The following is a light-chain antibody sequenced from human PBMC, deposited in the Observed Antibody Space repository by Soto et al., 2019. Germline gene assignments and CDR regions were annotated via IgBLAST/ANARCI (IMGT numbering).Light chain of an antibody. CDR1: QTISSW. J-gene: IGKJ1*01. V-gene: IGKV1-5*03. Sequence: LHMXQXPSTXYGSXXXXVXXTWRASQTISSWLAWYQQKPGIAPKLLIYKASTLKSGVPSRFSGSGSGTEFTLTISSLQPDDFAPYYCQHYNSSSEAFGQGT. CDR2: KAS. CDR3: QHYNSSSEA.